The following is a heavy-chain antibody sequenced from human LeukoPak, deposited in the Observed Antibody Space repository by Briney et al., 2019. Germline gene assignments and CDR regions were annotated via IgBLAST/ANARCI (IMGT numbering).Heavy chain of an antibody. D-gene: IGHD3-3*01. J-gene: IGHJ4*02. CDR1: GFTFSSYA. CDR2: ISSNGGST. V-gene: IGHV3-64*01. Sequence: GGSLRLSCAASGFTFSSYAMHWVRQAPGKGLEYVSAISSNGGSTYYANSVKGRFTISRDNSKNTLYLQMGSLRAEDMAVYYCARDSGTIFGVADYWGQGTLVTVSS. CDR3: ARDSGTIFGVADY.